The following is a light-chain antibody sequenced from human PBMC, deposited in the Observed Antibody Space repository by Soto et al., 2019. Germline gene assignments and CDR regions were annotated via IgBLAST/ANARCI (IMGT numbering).Light chain of an antibody. CDR3: QQYDNWPPIT. Sequence: EIVMTQSPATLPVSLGERATLSCRASQSVSSNLAWYQQKPGQAPRLLIYGASSRATGIPDRFSGSGSGTDFTLTISRLEPEDFAVYYCQQYDNWPPITFGQGTRLEIK. CDR2: GAS. CDR1: QSVSSN. V-gene: IGKV3D-15*01. J-gene: IGKJ5*01.